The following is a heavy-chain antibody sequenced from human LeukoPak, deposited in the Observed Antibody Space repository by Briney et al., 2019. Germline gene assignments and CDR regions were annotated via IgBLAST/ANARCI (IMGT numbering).Heavy chain of an antibody. V-gene: IGHV4-59*08. D-gene: IGHD2-15*01. Sequence: SETLSLTCTVSGGSISSYYWSWIRQPPGKGLEWIGYIYYSGSTNYNPSLKSRVTISVDTSKNQFSLKLSSVTAADTAVYYCARQISSAADWFDPWGQGTLVTVSS. CDR2: IYYSGST. J-gene: IGHJ5*02. CDR1: GGSISSYY. CDR3: ARQISSAADWFDP.